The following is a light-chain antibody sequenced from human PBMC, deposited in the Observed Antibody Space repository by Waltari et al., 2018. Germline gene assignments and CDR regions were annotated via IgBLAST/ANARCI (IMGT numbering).Light chain of an antibody. CDR3: QTWDRKSLV. V-gene: IGLV3-1*01. J-gene: IGLJ3*02. CDR2: EDD. Sequence: SYDLTQPTSVSVSPGQTGSISCSGDNLGDEHACWYQKKAGQSPILVIFEDDKRPSGIPERFSGSKSGNTATLTISGAQSSDEADYYCQTWDRKSLVFGGGTK. CDR1: NLGDEH.